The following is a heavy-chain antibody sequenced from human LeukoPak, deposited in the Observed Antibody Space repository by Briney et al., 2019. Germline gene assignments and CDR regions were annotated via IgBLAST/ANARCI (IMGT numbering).Heavy chain of an antibody. CDR2: IKKDGSEK. J-gene: IGHJ6*03. D-gene: IGHD6-6*01. CDR1: GFTVSSYW. CDR3: SKGPRSSPLFYYMDV. V-gene: IGHV3-7*01. Sequence: GGSLRLSCAASGFTVSSYWMSWVRQAPGKGLEWVANIKKDGSEKYYVDSVKGRFTISRDNAKKSLYLQMNSLRAEDTAVYYCSKGPRSSPLFYYMDVWGNGTTVIVSS.